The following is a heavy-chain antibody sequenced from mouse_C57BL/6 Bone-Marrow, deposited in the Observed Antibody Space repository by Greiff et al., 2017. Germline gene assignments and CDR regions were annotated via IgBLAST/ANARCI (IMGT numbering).Heavy chain of an antibody. CDR3: ARRVIYYGYDNYYAMDY. CDR1: GYTFTDYN. Sequence: VQLQQSGPELVKPGASVKIPCKASGYTFTDYNMDWVKQSHGKSLEWIGDINPNNGGTIYNQKFKGKATLTVDKSSSTAYMELRSLTSEDTAVYYCARRVIYYGYDNYYAMDYWGQGTSVTVSS. V-gene: IGHV1-18*01. J-gene: IGHJ4*01. CDR2: INPNNGGT. D-gene: IGHD2-2*01.